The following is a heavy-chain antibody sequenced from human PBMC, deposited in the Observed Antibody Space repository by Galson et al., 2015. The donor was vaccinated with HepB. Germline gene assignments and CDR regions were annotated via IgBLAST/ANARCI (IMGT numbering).Heavy chain of an antibody. D-gene: IGHD5-12*01. J-gene: IGHJ4*02. CDR2: INQDGRDK. CDR3: TRLQTTGYGPDF. V-gene: IGHV3-7*03. CDR1: GFTFRNYW. Sequence: SLRLSCAASGFTFRNYWMTWVRQAPGRGLEWVANINQDGRDKYYVCSVKGRFTISRDNAEKSLYLQMNSLRAEDTAVYYCTRLQTTGYGPDFWGQGTLVTVSS.